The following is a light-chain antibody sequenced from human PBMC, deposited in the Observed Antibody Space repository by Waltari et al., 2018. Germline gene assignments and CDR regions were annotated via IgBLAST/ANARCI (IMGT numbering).Light chain of an antibody. Sequence: SALTQPRAVSGSPGQSVTISCTGTSSDVGCYHYVSWYQQHPGKAPKVMIYDVTKRPSGVPDRFSGSKSGNTASLTISGLQAEDEADYYCCSFAGSYTFVFGGGTKLTVL. CDR3: CSFAGSYTFV. CDR1: SSDVGCYHY. J-gene: IGLJ2*01. CDR2: DVT. V-gene: IGLV2-11*01.